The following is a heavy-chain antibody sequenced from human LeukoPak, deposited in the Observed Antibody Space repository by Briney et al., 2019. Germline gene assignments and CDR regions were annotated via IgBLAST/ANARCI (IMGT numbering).Heavy chain of an antibody. CDR1: GYRFNSYW. CDR2: IYPGDSDS. CDR3: ARLERECSGGTWFPDAFDI. V-gene: IGHV5-51*01. Sequence: GESLKIFRNGSGYRFNSYWNALVRQMPGQGLEWMGIIYPGDSDSRYRPSFQGQGTISADNSISTAYLQWSSLNASDTAMYYCARLERECSGGTWFPDAFDIWGQGTMVTVSS. J-gene: IGHJ3*02. D-gene: IGHD2-15*01.